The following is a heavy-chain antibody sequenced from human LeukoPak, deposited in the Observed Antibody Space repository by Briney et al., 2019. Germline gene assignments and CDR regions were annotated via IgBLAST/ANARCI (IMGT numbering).Heavy chain of an antibody. D-gene: IGHD1-26*01. Sequence: PSETLSLTCTVSGGSIRSYYWSWIRQPPGKGLEWIGYINYSGRTNYNPSLKSGVTISVDTSKNQVSLKLSSVTAADTAVYYCARESGASYYGYWGQGTRVTVSS. CDR2: INYSGRT. CDR3: ARESGASYYGY. J-gene: IGHJ4*02. CDR1: GGSIRSYY. V-gene: IGHV4-59*01.